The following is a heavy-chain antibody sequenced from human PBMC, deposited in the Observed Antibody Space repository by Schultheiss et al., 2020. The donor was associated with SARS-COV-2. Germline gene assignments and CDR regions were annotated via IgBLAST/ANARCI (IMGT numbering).Heavy chain of an antibody. CDR2: ISASGGST. CDR3: ARDRWNSGAFDY. CDR1: GFTFSSYA. D-gene: IGHD1-7*01. Sequence: GESLKISCAASGFTFSSYAMSWVRQAPGKGLEWVSVISASGGSTYYADSVKGRFTLSRDNSKNTLYLQMNSLRAEDTAVYYCARDRWNSGAFDYWGQGTLVTVSS. J-gene: IGHJ4*02. V-gene: IGHV3-23*01.